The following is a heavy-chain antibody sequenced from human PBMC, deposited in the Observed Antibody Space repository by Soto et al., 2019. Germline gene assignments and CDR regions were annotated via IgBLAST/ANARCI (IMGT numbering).Heavy chain of an antibody. CDR2: ISSDGNNR. CDR1: GFTFPNFA. V-gene: IGHV3-30*18. CDR3: AKYYYYSRSGSFSPYYFDY. D-gene: IGHD3-10*01. Sequence: QVYLVESGGGVVQPGRSLRLSCAVSGFTFPNFAVHWVRQVPGKGLEWVALISSDGNNRYYADSVKGRFTISRDNSKNTLYLQTNSLRTEDTAVFFCAKYYYYSRSGSFSPYYFDYWGLGTLVTVSS. J-gene: IGHJ4*02.